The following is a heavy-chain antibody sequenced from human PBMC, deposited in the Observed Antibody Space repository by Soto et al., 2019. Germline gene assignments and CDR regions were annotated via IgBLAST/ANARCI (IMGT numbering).Heavy chain of an antibody. CDR3: AKGSQGCSGGSCYFSYYDMDV. CDR1: GFTFDDYA. D-gene: IGHD2-15*01. CDR2: ISWNSGSI. J-gene: IGHJ6*02. V-gene: IGHV3-9*01. Sequence: GGSLGLSCAASGFTFDDYAMHWVRQAPGKGLEWVSGISWNSGSIGYADSVKGRFTISRDNAKNSLYLQMNSLRAEDTALYYCAKGSQGCSGGSCYFSYYDMDVWGHGTTVTVSS.